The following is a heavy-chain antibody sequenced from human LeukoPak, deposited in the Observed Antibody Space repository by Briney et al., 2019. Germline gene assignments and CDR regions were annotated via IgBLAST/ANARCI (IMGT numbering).Heavy chain of an antibody. CDR1: GDSVSTNSVA. Sequence: SQTLSLTCAISGDSVSTNSVAWNWIRQSPSRGLEWLGRTSYRSKWYNDYAVSVKNRITIPPDTSKNQFSLQLNSVTPEDTAVYYCAREAEITRFDYWGQGTLVTVSS. CDR3: AREAEITRFDY. J-gene: IGHJ4*02. D-gene: IGHD5-24*01. V-gene: IGHV6-1*01. CDR2: TSYRSKWYN.